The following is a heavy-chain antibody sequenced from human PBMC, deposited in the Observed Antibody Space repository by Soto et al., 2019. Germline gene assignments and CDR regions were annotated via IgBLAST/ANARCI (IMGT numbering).Heavy chain of an antibody. J-gene: IGHJ6*02. D-gene: IGHD6-13*01. CDR2: ISSSSSYI. CDR1: GFTFSSYS. V-gene: IGHV3-21*01. Sequence: EVQLVESGGGLVKPGGSLRLSCAASGFTFSSYSMNWVRQAPGKGLEWVSSISSSSSYIYYADSVKGRFTISRDNAKNSRYLQMNSLRAEDTAVYYCASDARPYSSSWRYYYYGMDVWGQGTTVTVSS. CDR3: ASDARPYSSSWRYYYYGMDV.